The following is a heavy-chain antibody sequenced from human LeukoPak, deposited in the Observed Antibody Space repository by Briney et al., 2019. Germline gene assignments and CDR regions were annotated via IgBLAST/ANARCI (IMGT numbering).Heavy chain of an antibody. J-gene: IGHJ4*02. Sequence: GGSLRLSCAASGFTFSSYSMNWVRQAPGKGLEWVSSISSSSSYIYYADSVKGRFTISRDNAKNSLYLQMNSLRAEDTAEYYCARDSGYSSSGSNAWGQGTLVTVSS. CDR3: ARDSGYSSSGSNA. CDR2: ISSSSSYI. CDR1: GFTFSSYS. V-gene: IGHV3-21*01. D-gene: IGHD6-13*01.